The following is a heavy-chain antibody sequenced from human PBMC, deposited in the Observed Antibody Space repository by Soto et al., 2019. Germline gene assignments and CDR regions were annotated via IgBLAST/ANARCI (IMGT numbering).Heavy chain of an antibody. V-gene: IGHV3-23*01. J-gene: IGHJ3*01. Sequence: PGGSLRLSCAASGFTFSSYAMSWVRQAPGKGPEWVSVIGGDGYKPEYADSVKGRFTVSRDNSKNMLYLQMGSLRVDDTAVYYCAKDPFSRNGIYDPFDVWGQGTMVTVSS. CDR1: GFTFSSYA. CDR3: AKDPFSRNGIYDPFDV. CDR2: IGGDGYKP. D-gene: IGHD3-3*02.